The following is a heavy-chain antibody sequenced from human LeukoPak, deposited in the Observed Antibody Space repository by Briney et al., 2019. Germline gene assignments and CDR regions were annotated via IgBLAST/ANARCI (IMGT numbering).Heavy chain of an antibody. J-gene: IGHJ3*02. CDR2: INQSGHT. CDR1: GGSISSSSYY. D-gene: IGHD5-12*01. Sequence: SETLSLTCTVSGGSISSSSYYWSWIRQPPGKGLDWIGEINQSGHTYYNPSLKSRVTISVDTSKNQFSLELNSVIAADTAVYYCARQVATKGEWAFDIWGQGTLVTVSS. V-gene: IGHV4-39*07. CDR3: ARQVATKGEWAFDI.